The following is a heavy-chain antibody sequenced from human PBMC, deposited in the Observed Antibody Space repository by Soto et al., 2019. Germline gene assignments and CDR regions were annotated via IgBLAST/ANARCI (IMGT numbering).Heavy chain of an antibody. Sequence: AAVKVSCKTSGYTFSAYYMHWVRQAPGQGLEWMGWINPKSGGTLYAQKFQGRVTMTRDTSISTAYMELSRLRSDDTAVYYCARGGTFAYDTSGYSVYWGQGTLVTVSS. J-gene: IGHJ4*02. CDR2: INPKSGGT. V-gene: IGHV1-2*02. CDR1: GYTFSAYY. D-gene: IGHD3-22*01. CDR3: ARGGTFAYDTSGYSVY.